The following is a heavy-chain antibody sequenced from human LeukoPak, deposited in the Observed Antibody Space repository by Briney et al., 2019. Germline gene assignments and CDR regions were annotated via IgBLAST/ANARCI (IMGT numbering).Heavy chain of an antibody. CDR3: ATCSGGSCYRNPFDC. V-gene: IGHV1-46*01. Sequence: ASVKVSCKASGYTFTSYYMHWVRQAPGQGLEWMGIINPSGGSTSYAQKFQGRVTMTRDTSTSTVYMELSSLRSEDTAVYYCATCSGGSCYRNPFDCWGQGTLVTVSS. D-gene: IGHD2-15*01. J-gene: IGHJ4*02. CDR2: INPSGGST. CDR1: GYTFTSYY.